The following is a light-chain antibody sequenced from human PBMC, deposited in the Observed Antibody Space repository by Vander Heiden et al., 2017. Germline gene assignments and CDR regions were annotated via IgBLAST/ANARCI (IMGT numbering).Light chain of an antibody. CDR2: EVS. CDR3: SSYAGSNTVL. Sequence: QSALTQPPSASGSPGQSVTISSTGTSSDVGGYKYVSWYQQHPGKAPKLMVYEVSKRPSGVPDRFSASKSGNTASLTVSGPQAEDEADYYCSSYAGSNTVLFGGGTKLTVL. V-gene: IGLV2-8*01. J-gene: IGLJ2*01. CDR1: SSDVGGYKY.